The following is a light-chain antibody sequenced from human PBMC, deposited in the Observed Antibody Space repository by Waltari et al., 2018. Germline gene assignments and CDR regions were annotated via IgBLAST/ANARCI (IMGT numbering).Light chain of an antibody. CDR2: SNN. V-gene: IGLV1-44*01. Sequence: QSVLTQPPSASGTPGQRVTISCSGSSSNIGSNTVTWYQQLPGTAPKLLIYSNNHRPSGVPDRSPGSNSGTSASLAISGLQSEDEADYYCAAWDDSLNGLYVFGTGTKVTVL. J-gene: IGLJ1*01. CDR3: AAWDDSLNGLYV. CDR1: SSNIGSNT.